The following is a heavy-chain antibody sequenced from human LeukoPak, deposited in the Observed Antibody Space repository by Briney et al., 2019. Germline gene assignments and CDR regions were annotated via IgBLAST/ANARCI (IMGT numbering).Heavy chain of an antibody. V-gene: IGHV1-46*01. CDR3: AREHGDYLLDY. CDR1: GYTXTSYY. D-gene: IGHD4-17*01. Sequence: ASVKVSCKASGYTXTSYYMHWVRQAPGQGLEWMGIINPSGGSTSYAQKFQGRVTMTRDTSTSTVYMELSSLRSEDTAVYYCAREHGDYLLDYWGQGILVTVSS. J-gene: IGHJ4*02. CDR2: INPSGGST.